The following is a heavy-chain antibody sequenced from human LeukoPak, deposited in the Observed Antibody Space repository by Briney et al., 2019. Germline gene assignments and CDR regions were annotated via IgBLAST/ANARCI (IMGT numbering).Heavy chain of an antibody. CDR2: IYYSGST. J-gene: IGHJ4*02. V-gene: IGHV4-39*07. Sequence: SETLSLTCTVSGGSISSSSYYWGWIRQPPGKGLEWIGSIYYSGSTYYNPSLKSRVTISVDTSKNQFSLKLSSVTAADTAVYYCARDGGDYTFDYWGQGTLVTVSS. CDR3: ARDGGDYTFDY. CDR1: GGSISSSSYY. D-gene: IGHD4-17*01.